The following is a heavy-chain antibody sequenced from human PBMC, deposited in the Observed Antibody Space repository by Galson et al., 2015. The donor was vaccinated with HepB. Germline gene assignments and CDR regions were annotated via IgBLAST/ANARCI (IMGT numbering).Heavy chain of an antibody. D-gene: IGHD6-19*01. CDR2: AYYRSKWYD. CDR1: GGSVSSNSAA. V-gene: IGHV6-1*01. J-gene: IGHJ4*02. Sequence: CAISGGSVSSNSAAWNWIRQSPSRGLEWLGRAYYRSKWYDEYAVSVKMRLTINPDTSKNQFSLQLNSVTPEDTAVYYCARDRGSSGWFLDYWGQGTLVTVSS. CDR3: ARDRGSSGWFLDY.